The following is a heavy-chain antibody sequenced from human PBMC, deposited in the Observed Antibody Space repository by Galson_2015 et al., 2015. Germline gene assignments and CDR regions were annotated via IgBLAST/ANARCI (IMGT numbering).Heavy chain of an antibody. CDR1: GFTFPSYS. J-gene: IGHJ4*02. D-gene: IGHD2-2*01. V-gene: IGHV3-21*01. CDR3: ARIVVVPAAGPDDY. Sequence: SLRLSCAASGFTFPSYSMNWVRQAPGKGLEWVSSISSSSNYIYYADSVKGRFTISRDNAKNSLYLQMDSLRVEDTAVYYCARIVVVPAAGPDDYWGQGTLVTVPS. CDR2: ISSSSNYI.